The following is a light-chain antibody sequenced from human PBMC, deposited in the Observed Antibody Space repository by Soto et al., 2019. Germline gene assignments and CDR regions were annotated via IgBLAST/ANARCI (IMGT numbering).Light chain of an antibody. V-gene: IGKV1-5*03. Sequence: DIQMTQSPATLSASVGDRVTITCRASQNIDSYLAWYQKKPGKAPKPLIYKASSLDRGAPSRFSGSGSGTEFTLTISSLQPDDVATYYCQHYANSFFSFGPGTTVDLK. CDR1: QNIDSY. CDR3: QHYANSFFS. CDR2: KAS. J-gene: IGKJ3*01.